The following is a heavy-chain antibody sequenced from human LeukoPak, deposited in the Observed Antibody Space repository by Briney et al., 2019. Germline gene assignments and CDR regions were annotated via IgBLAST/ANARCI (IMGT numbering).Heavy chain of an antibody. Sequence: GRSLRLSCAASGFTFDDYAMHWVRHAPGKGLEWVSGISWNSGSIGFADSVKGRFTISRDNAKNSLYLQMNSLRAEDTALYYCATAAGYDSSGYWTLDYWGQGTLVTVSS. V-gene: IGHV3-9*01. CDR3: ATAAGYDSSGYWTLDY. CDR1: GFTFDDYA. CDR2: ISWNSGSI. J-gene: IGHJ4*02. D-gene: IGHD3-22*01.